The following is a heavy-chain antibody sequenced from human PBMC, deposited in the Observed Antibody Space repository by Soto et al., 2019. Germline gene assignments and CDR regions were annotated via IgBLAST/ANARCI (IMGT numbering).Heavy chain of an antibody. CDR3: ARPRSSSRNYYGMDV. D-gene: IGHD6-13*01. CDR2: IYPGDSDT. CDR1: GYSFTSYW. Sequence: PGESLKISCKGSGYSFTSYWIGWVRQMPGKGLEWKGIIYPGDSDTRYSPSFQGQVTISADKFISTAYLQWSSLKASDTAMYYCARPRSSSRNYYGMDVWGQGTTVTVSS. V-gene: IGHV5-51*01. J-gene: IGHJ6*02.